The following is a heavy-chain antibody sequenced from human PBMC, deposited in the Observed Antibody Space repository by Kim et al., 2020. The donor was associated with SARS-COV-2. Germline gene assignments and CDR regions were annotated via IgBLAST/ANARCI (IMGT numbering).Heavy chain of an antibody. Sequence: GGSLRLSCAASGFTFSSYGMHWVRQAPGKGLEWVAVIWYDGSNKYYADSVKGRFTISRDNSKNTLYLQMNSLRAEDTAVYYCARDKGQQPTGRHLYYYYGMDVWGQGTTVTVSS. V-gene: IGHV3-33*01. J-gene: IGHJ6*02. CDR1: GFTFSSYG. CDR2: IWYDGSNK. D-gene: IGHD6-13*01. CDR3: ARDKGQQPTGRHLYYYYGMDV.